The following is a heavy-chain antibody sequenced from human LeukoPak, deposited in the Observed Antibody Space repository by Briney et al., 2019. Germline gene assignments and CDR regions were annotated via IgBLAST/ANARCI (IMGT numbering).Heavy chain of an antibody. CDR1: GFTFSSYG. Sequence: PGGSLRLSCAASGFTFSSYGMHWVRQAPGKGLEWVAFIRYDGSNKYYADSVKGRFTISRDNSKNTLYLQMNSLRAEDPAVYYCAKEEGYSYGSNYWGQGTLVTVSS. CDR3: AKEEGYSYGSNY. J-gene: IGHJ4*02. CDR2: IRYDGSNK. V-gene: IGHV3-30*02. D-gene: IGHD5-18*01.